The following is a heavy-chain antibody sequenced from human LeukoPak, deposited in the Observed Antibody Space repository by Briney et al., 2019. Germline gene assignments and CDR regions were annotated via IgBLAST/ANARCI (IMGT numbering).Heavy chain of an antibody. Sequence: GGSLRLSCAASGFRFSDYWMTWVRQAPGQGLEWVSSISSSSSYIYYADSVKGRFTISRDNAKNSLYLQMNSLRAEDTAVYYCARNSSSWYYFDYWGQGTLVTVSS. D-gene: IGHD6-13*01. J-gene: IGHJ4*02. CDR2: ISSSSSYI. CDR1: GFRFSDYW. CDR3: ARNSSSWYYFDY. V-gene: IGHV3-21*01.